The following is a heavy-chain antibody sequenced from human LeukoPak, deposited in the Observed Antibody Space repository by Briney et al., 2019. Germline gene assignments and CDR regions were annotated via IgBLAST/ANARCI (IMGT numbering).Heavy chain of an antibody. D-gene: IGHD1-1*01. J-gene: IGHJ3*02. CDR3: ARFGSSTWYKGAFDI. CDR1: GGSISSYY. Sequence: SETLSLTCSVSGGSISSYYGSWIRQPPGMGLEWIGYIFYSGTTNYNPSLKSRVTISVDTSKNQFSLNLTSVTAADTAVYYCARFGSSTWYKGAFDIWGQGTMVTVAS. CDR2: IFYSGTT. V-gene: IGHV4-59*12.